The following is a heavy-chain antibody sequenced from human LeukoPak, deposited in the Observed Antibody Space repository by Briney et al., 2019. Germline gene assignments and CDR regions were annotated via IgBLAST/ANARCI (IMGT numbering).Heavy chain of an antibody. D-gene: IGHD3-22*01. V-gene: IGHV3-7*01. Sequence: GGSVRLSCAASGFTFSSYWMSWVRQAPGKGLEWVANIKQDGSEKCYVDSVKGRFTISRDNAKNSLYLQMNSLRAEDTAVYYCARASSSGYRGADYWGQGTLVTVSS. J-gene: IGHJ4*02. CDR3: ARASSSGYRGADY. CDR2: IKQDGSEK. CDR1: GFTFSSYW.